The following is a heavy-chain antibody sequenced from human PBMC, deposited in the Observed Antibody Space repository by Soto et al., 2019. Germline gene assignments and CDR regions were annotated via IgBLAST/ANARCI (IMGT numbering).Heavy chain of an antibody. Sequence: PSETLSLTCAVYGGSFSGYYWSWIRQPPGKGLEWIGEINHSGSTNYNPSLKSRVTISVDTSKNQFSLKLSSVTAADTAVYYCARATQRKDFDYWGQGTLVTVSS. J-gene: IGHJ4*02. CDR3: ARATQRKDFDY. D-gene: IGHD6-25*01. CDR2: INHSGST. V-gene: IGHV4-34*01. CDR1: GGSFSGYY.